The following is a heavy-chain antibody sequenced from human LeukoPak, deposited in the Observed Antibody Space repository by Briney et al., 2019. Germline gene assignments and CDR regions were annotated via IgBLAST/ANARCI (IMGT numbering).Heavy chain of an antibody. CDR1: GCTFTSYY. D-gene: IGHD5-24*01. CDR2: INPSGGST. V-gene: IGHV1-46*01. J-gene: IGHJ4*02. CDR3: GLMAISTSY. Sequence: ASVKVSCKAFGCTFTSYYMHWVRQTPGQGLEWMGIINPSGGSTSYAQKFQGRVTMTRDMSTSTVYMELSSLRSEDTAVYYCGLMAISTSYWGQGTLVTVSS.